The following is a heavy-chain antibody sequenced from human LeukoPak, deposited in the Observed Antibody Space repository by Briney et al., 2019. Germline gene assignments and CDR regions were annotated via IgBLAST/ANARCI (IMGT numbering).Heavy chain of an antibody. CDR2: MNPSGGTT. Sequence: GASVKVSCKASGYTFSRYYIHWVRQAPGQGLEWMGKMNPSGGTTTYAQKFQGRVTVTRDTPTSTVYMEMSSLRPEDTAVYYCAREGSGGLFDYWGQGTLLTVSS. D-gene: IGHD3-16*01. J-gene: IGHJ4*02. CDR3: AREGSGGLFDY. CDR1: GYTFSRYY. V-gene: IGHV1-46*01.